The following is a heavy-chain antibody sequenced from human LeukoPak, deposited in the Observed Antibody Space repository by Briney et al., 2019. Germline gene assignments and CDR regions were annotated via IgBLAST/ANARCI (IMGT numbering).Heavy chain of an antibody. CDR2: ISGDGGNK. D-gene: IGHD1-1*01. Sequence: PGGSLRLSCEASGFTFHEHDMDWVRQAPGEGLEWVSLISGDGGNKHYAGSVKGRFTVSRDNSKNFLLLQLNSLRSEDTALYFCAKRSGSPHNFDYWGQGAQVTVSS. CDR3: AKRSGSPHNFDY. J-gene: IGHJ4*02. V-gene: IGHV3-43*02. CDR1: GFTFHEHD.